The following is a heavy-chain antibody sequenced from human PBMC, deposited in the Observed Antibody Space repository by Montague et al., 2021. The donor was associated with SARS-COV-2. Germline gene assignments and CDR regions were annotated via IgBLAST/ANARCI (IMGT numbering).Heavy chain of an antibody. CDR2: TYYRSEWYS. CDR1: GDSVAKHRRT. CDR3: ARAERGSCGDGNCYQYFFNY. Sequence: CAISGDSVAKHRRTWGRAQVSTSRGLAWRMRTYYRSEWYSDYSVSVKSRISINPDTSKNQFSLQLNSVTPEDTAVYYCARAERGSCGDGNCYQYFFNYWGQGTLVTVSS. D-gene: IGHD2-15*01. V-gene: IGHV6-1*01. J-gene: IGHJ4*02.